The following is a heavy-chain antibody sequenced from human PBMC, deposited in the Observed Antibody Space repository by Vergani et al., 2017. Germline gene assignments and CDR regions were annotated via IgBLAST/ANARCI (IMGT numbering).Heavy chain of an antibody. CDR2: IKSDGSIT. CDR3: ARARCIETCYMSNWLDS. Sequence: EVQLVESGGGFFQPGGSLRLSCSASGFSFNSYWMHWVRQVPGKGLLWVSRIKSDGSITAYADSVKGRFTISRDNAQNTLYLQMNSLRVEDTVVYYCARARCIETCYMSNWLDSWGQGTLVTVSS. V-gene: IGHV3-74*03. J-gene: IGHJ5*01. CDR1: GFSFNSYW. D-gene: IGHD3-9*01.